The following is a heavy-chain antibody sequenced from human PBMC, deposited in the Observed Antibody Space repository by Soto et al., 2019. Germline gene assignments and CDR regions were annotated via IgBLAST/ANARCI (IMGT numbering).Heavy chain of an antibody. CDR3: AKDLGNSYGDEGYFVS. Sequence: EVQLLESGGGLVQPGGSLRLSCAASRFTFSNYAMSWVRQAPGKGLEWVSDISSSGGSTHYTDSVKGRFTISRDNSKNTLYLQMNSLSAEDTAVYYCAKDLGNSYGDEGYFVSWGQGTLVTFSA. J-gene: IGHJ4*02. D-gene: IGHD5-18*01. CDR2: ISSSGGST. CDR1: RFTFSNYA. V-gene: IGHV3-23*01.